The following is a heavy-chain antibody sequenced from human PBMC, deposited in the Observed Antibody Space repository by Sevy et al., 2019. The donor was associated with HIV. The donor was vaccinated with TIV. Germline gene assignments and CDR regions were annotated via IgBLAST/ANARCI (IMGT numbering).Heavy chain of an antibody. D-gene: IGHD3-16*02. Sequence: SETLSLTCAVYGGSFSAYYWNWIRRPPGKGLEWIGEINHSGSTNYNPSLKSRVTMSVDTSKKQFSLKLSSVTAADTAVYYCARVLADDYIWWSHRPKYYFDFWGQGTLVTVSS. CDR2: INHSGST. V-gene: IGHV4-34*01. CDR1: GGSFSAYY. J-gene: IGHJ4*02. CDR3: ARVLADDYIWWSHRPKYYFDF.